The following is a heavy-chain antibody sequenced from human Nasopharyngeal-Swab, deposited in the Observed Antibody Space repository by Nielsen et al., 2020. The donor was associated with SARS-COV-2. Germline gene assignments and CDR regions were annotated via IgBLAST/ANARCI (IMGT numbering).Heavy chain of an antibody. D-gene: IGHD5-12*01. CDR3: ARAGGGYSGYVGY. Sequence: GGSLRLSCAASGFTFSSYSMNWVRQAPGKGLEWVSYISSSSSTIYYADSVKGRFTISRGNAKNSLYLQMNSLRAEDTAVYYCARAGGGYSGYVGYWGQGTLVTVSS. CDR2: ISSSSSTI. CDR1: GFTFSSYS. J-gene: IGHJ4*02. V-gene: IGHV3-48*04.